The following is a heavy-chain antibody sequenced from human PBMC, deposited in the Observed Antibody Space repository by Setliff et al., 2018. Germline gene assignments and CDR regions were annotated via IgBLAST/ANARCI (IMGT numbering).Heavy chain of an antibody. CDR1: EFTLSTSW. J-gene: IGHJ4*02. V-gene: IGHV3-74*01. CDR2: INSDGSTT. CDR3: VRGSAYSSGSFDC. D-gene: IGHD3-22*01. Sequence: PGGSLRLSCAASEFTLSTSWIHWVRQAPRKGLVWVSRINSDGSTTTYADSVKGRFTISRDNGKNTVYLQMNSLRAEDTAMYYCVRGSAYSSGSFDCWGQGTLVTVSS.